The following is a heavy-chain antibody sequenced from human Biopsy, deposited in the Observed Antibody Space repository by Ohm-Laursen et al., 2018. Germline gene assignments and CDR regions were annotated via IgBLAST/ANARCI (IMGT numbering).Heavy chain of an antibody. J-gene: IGHJ4*02. Sequence: TLSLTCTVSGVSINGGRCYWNWPRHRPGKGLEWIGNIFYSADTYYNPSLKSRVTISVDTSKNQFSLKLSSVSAADTAVYYCARLGSGDYFPTFFDFWGQGALVTVSS. CDR3: ARLGSGDYFPTFFDF. CDR1: GVSINGGRCY. CDR2: IFYSADT. V-gene: IGHV4-31*03. D-gene: IGHD5-12*01.